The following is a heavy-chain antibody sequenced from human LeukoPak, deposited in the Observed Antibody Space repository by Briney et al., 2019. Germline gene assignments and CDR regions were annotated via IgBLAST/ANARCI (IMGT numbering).Heavy chain of an antibody. V-gene: IGHV4-30-4*01. J-gene: IGHJ4*02. CDR1: GGSISSGDYY. CDR3: ASSVPPVAFDY. CDR2: IYYSGST. D-gene: IGHD2-15*01. Sequence: SETLSLTCTVSGGSISSGDYYWSWIRQPPGTGLEWIGYIYYSGSTYYNPSLKSRVTISVDTSRNQFSLKLSSVTAADTAVYYCASSVPPVAFDYWGQGTLVTVSS.